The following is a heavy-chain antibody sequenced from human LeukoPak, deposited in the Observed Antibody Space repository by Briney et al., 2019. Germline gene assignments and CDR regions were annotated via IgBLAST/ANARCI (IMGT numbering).Heavy chain of an antibody. V-gene: IGHV3-7*03. Sequence: GGSLRLSCAASGFTFSSYAMSWVRQAPGKGLEWVANIKQDGSEKYYVDSVKGRFTISRDNAKNSLYLQMNSLRAEDTAVYYCARDYGWLPTGFDYWGQGTLVTVSS. CDR1: GFTFSSYA. CDR2: IKQDGSEK. CDR3: ARDYGWLPTGFDY. D-gene: IGHD5-12*01. J-gene: IGHJ4*02.